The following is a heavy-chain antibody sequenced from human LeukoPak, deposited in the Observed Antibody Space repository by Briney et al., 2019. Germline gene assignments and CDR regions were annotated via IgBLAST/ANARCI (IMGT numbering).Heavy chain of an antibody. V-gene: IGHV1-46*01. CDR2: INPSGGST. CDR3: ARDSWPNYYDSSGYPPRFRDYYYYGMDV. Sequence: ASVKVSCKASGYTFTSYYMHWVRQAPGQGLEWMGIINPSGGSTSYAQKFQGRVTMTRDTSTSTVYMELSSLRSEDTAVYYCARDSWPNYYDSSGYPPRFRDYYYYGMDVWGQGTTVTVSS. J-gene: IGHJ6*02. D-gene: IGHD3-22*01. CDR1: GYTFTSYY.